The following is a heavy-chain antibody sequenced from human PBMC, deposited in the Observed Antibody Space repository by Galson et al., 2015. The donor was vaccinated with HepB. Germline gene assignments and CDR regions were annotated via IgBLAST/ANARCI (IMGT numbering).Heavy chain of an antibody. J-gene: IGHJ4*02. CDR3: ASGGYYYGSGSSYYFDY. Sequence: SVKVSCKASGYTFTSYGISWVRQAPGQGLEWMGWISAYNGNTNYAQKLQGRVTMTTDTSTSTAYMELRSLRSDDTAVYYCASGGYYYGSGSSYYFDYWGQGTLVTVSS. D-gene: IGHD3-10*01. CDR2: ISAYNGNT. V-gene: IGHV1-18*04. CDR1: GYTFTSYG.